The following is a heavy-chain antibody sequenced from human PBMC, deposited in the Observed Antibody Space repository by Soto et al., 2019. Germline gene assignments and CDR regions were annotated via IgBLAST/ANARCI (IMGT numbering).Heavy chain of an antibody. V-gene: IGHV4-4*07. CDR3: ARVRIAARTGAYGMDV. Sequence: PSETLSLPFTVSGASIRGYCWSWIRQPAGKGLEWIGRIYTSGSTNYTPSLKSRVTMAVDTSKNQFSLKLSSVTAADTAVYYCARVRIAARTGAYGMDVWGQGTTVTVSS. CDR2: IYTSGST. D-gene: IGHD6-6*01. J-gene: IGHJ6*02. CDR1: GASIRGYC.